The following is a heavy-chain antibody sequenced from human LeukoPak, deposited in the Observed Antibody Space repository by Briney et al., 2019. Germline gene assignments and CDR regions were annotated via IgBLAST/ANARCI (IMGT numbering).Heavy chain of an antibody. J-gene: IGHJ4*02. CDR1: GDSISSSSGNC. V-gene: IGHV4-4*02. CDR3: ARNGGNSDFDY. Sequence: PSETLSLTCAVSGDSISSSSGNCWTWVRQPPGKGLEWIGEIYHSGSTNYNPSLKSRVTMLLDKSKNQFSLKLSSVTAADTAVYYCARNGGNSDFDYWGQGTLVTVSS. CDR2: IYHSGST. D-gene: IGHD4-23*01.